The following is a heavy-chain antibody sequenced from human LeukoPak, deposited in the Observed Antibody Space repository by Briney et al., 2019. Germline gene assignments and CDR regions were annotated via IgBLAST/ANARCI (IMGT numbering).Heavy chain of an antibody. D-gene: IGHD2-21*01. CDR1: GFTFSSYA. CDR3: AKDFRIGYSAHFDY. CDR2: ISSDGNTK. V-gene: IGHV3-30-3*01. J-gene: IGHJ4*02. Sequence: PGGSLRLSCAASGFTFSSYAMHWVRQAPGKGLEWAAVISSDGNTKYYADSVKGRFTISRDNSKNTLYLQMDSLRGEDTAVYYCAKDFRIGYSAHFDYWGQGALVTVSS.